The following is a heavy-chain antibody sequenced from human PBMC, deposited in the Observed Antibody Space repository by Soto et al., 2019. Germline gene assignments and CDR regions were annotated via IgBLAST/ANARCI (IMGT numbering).Heavy chain of an antibody. V-gene: IGHV3-23*01. CDR1: GFTFSSYA. D-gene: IGHD2-2*02. CDR2: ISGSGGSA. J-gene: IGHJ3*02. CDR3: ANYMSAFDS. Sequence: LRLSCAASGFTFSSYAMSWVRQAPGKGLEWVSAISGSGGSAYYADSVKGRFTISRDNSKNTLYLQMNSLRAENTAVYYCANYMSAFDSWRQRTMVTVSS.